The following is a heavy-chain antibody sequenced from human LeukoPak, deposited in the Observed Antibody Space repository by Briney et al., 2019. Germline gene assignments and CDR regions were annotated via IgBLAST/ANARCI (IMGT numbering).Heavy chain of an antibody. V-gene: IGHV1-2*02. Sequence: ASVKVSCKASGHTFTAYYMHWVRQAPGHRREWMGWINPNSGGTNYAKKCQGRVTMTRDTSISTAYMELSRLRSADTAVYYCARHCDFWGGYGAFDIWGQGTMVSVSS. CDR2: INPNSGGT. D-gene: IGHD3-3*01. J-gene: IGHJ3*02. CDR3: ARHCDFWGGYGAFDI. CDR1: GHTFTAYY.